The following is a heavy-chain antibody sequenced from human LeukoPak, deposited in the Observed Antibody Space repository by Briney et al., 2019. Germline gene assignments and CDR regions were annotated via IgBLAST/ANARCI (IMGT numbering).Heavy chain of an antibody. CDR2: INHSGST. Sequence: PSETLSLTCAVYGGSFSGYYWSWIRQPPGKGLEWIGEINHSGSTNYNPSLKSRVTISVDTSKNQFSLKLSSATAADTAVYYCARDGPRSGYDLGHFDNLGQGTLVTASS. CDR1: GGSFSGYY. D-gene: IGHD5-12*01. V-gene: IGHV4-34*01. J-gene: IGHJ4*02. CDR3: ARDGPRSGYDLGHFDN.